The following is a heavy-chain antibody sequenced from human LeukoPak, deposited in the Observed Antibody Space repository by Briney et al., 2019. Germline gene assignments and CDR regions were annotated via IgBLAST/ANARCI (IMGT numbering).Heavy chain of an antibody. J-gene: IGHJ3*02. CDR3: AKDLQYYYDSSGYYPLPAFDI. D-gene: IGHD3-22*01. CDR2: ISGSGGST. Sequence: GGSLRLSCAASGFTFSSYAMSWVRQAPGKGLEWVSAISGSGGSTYYADSVKGRFTISRDNSKNTLYLQVNSLRAEDTAVYYCAKDLQYYYDSSGYYPLPAFDIWGQGTMVTVSS. CDR1: GFTFSSYA. V-gene: IGHV3-23*01.